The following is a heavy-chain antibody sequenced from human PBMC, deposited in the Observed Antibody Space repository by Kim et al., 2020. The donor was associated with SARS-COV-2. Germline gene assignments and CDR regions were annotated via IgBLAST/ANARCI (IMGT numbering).Heavy chain of an antibody. V-gene: IGHV4-34*01. J-gene: IGHJ6*03. CDR1: GGSFSGYY. CDR2: INHSGST. CDR3: ARGRRQWLSRLYYYYLDV. D-gene: IGHD6-19*01. Sequence: SETLSLTCAVYGGSFSGYYWSWIRQPPGKGLEWIGEINHSGSTNYNPSLKSRVIISVDTSKNQFSLKLSSVTAAATAVYYCARGRRQWLSRLYYYYLDV.